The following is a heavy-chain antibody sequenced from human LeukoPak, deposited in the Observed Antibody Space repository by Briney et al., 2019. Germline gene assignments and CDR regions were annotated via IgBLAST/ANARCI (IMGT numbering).Heavy chain of an antibody. CDR3: AALAAAGKVDY. CDR2: INPNSGGT. CDR1: GYTFTDYY. Sequence: ASVTVSCKASGYTFTDYYMHWVRQAPGQGGKWMGWINPNSGGTNYAQKFQGRVTMSRDTTISTAYMELSRLRSDGTGVYYCAALAAAGKVDYSSEGSEVTVSS. D-gene: IGHD6-13*01. V-gene: IGHV1-2*02. J-gene: IGHJ4*02.